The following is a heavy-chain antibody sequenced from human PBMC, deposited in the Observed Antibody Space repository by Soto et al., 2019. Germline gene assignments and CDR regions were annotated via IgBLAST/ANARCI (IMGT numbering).Heavy chain of an antibody. Sequence: PGGSLRLSCAASGFTFSSYGMHWVRQAPGKGLEWVAVISYDGSNKYYADSVKGRFTISRDNSKNTLYLQMNSLRAEDTAVYYCVRSYFDYWGQGTLVTVSS. V-gene: IGHV3-30*03. J-gene: IGHJ4*02. CDR3: VRSYFDY. CDR2: ISYDGSNK. CDR1: GFTFSSYG.